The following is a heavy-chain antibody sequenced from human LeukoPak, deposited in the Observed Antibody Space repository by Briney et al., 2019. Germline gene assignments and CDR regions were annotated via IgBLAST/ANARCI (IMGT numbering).Heavy chain of an antibody. CDR3: ARGVELTGYSDY. J-gene: IGHJ4*02. Sequence: PGGSLRLSCAASGFTFTTSSMHWVRQAPGKGLEWVSYISSSSGYIYYADSVKGRFTISRDNAKNSLYLQMNSLRAEDTAVYYCARGVELTGYSDYWGRGTLVTVSS. V-gene: IGHV3-21*01. D-gene: IGHD3-9*01. CDR2: ISSSSGYI. CDR1: GFTFTTSS.